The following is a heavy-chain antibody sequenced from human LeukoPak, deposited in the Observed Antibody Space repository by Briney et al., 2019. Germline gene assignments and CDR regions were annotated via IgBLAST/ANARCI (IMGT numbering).Heavy chain of an antibody. CDR1: GFTFSDYY. J-gene: IGHJ4*02. Sequence: GGSLRLSCAASGFTFSDYYMSWIRQAPGKGLEWVSYMSTSDSPIYYTDSVKGRFTISRDNAKNSLYLQMNSLRAEDTAVYYCARADWDTAMIDYWGQGTLVTVSS. CDR3: ARADWDTAMIDY. D-gene: IGHD5-18*01. CDR2: MSTSDSPI. V-gene: IGHV3-11*04.